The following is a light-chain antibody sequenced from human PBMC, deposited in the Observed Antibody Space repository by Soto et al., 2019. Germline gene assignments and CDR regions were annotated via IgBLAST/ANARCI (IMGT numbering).Light chain of an antibody. CDR3: QQYGRSPFT. V-gene: IGKV3-20*01. J-gene: IGKJ3*01. CDR1: QIVSSNY. CDR2: GAS. Sequence: EIVLTQSPGTLSLSPGETATLSCRASQIVSSNYVAWFHQKPGQAPRLLIYGASIRATGVPDRFSASGSGTDFTLTISRLEPEDFAVYYCQQYGRSPFTFGPGTKVDIK.